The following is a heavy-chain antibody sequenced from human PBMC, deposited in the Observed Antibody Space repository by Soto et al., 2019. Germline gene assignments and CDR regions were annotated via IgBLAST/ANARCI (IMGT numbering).Heavy chain of an antibody. J-gene: IGHJ4*02. D-gene: IGHD3-9*01. CDR3: ARVGTSPLTGYVDY. V-gene: IGHV4-31*03. Sequence: QVQLQESGPGLVKPSQTLSLTCTVSGGSISSGGYYWSWIRQHPGTGLEWIGYIYYSGSTYYNPSLKSRVTISVDTSKNQFSLKLSSVTAADTAVYYCARVGTSPLTGYVDYWGQGTLVTVSS. CDR2: IYYSGST. CDR1: GGSISSGGYY.